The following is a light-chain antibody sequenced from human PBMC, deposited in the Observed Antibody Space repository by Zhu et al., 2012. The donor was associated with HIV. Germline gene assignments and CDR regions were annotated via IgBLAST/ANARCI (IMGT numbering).Light chain of an antibody. CDR2: DAS. CDR3: QQLNSYPLFT. Sequence: DVQLTQSPSFLSASVGDRVTITCRASEVINIYLAWYQQKPGKAPKLLIYDASTLQSGVPSRFSGKGSGTEFTLSISSLQPEDFATYYCQQLNSYPLFTFGPGTKVDIK. CDR1: EVINIY. V-gene: IGKV1-9*01. J-gene: IGKJ3*01.